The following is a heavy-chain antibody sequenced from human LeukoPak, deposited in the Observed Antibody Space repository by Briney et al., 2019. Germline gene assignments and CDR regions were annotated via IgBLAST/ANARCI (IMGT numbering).Heavy chain of an antibody. Sequence: ASVKVSCKASGYTFTRYGISLVRQAPGQGLEWMGWISAYNGNTNYAQKLQGRVTMTTDTSTSTAYMELRSLRSDDTAVYYCARDSSGWYDYYYYYGMDVWGQGTTVTVSS. CDR1: GYTFTRYG. J-gene: IGHJ6*02. CDR2: ISAYNGNT. D-gene: IGHD6-19*01. V-gene: IGHV1-18*01. CDR3: ARDSSGWYDYYYYYGMDV.